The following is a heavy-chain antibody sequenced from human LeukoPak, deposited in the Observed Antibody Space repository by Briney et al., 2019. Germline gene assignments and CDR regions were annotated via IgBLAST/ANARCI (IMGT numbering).Heavy chain of an antibody. CDR3: VRQWGYCGGDCYSGGPFDI. V-gene: IGHV5-51*01. CDR1: GYIFNNYW. Sequence: GESLKISCKGSGYIFNNYWIGWVRQMPGKGLEWMGTIYPGDSDARYSPSFRGQVTISADKSITIAYLQWSSLKASDTAMYYCVRQWGYCGGDCYSGGPFDIWGQGTMVTVSS. J-gene: IGHJ3*02. D-gene: IGHD2-21*02. CDR2: IYPGDSDA.